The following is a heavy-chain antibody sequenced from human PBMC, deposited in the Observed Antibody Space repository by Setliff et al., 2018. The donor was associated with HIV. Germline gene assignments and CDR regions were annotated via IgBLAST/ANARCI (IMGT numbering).Heavy chain of an antibody. D-gene: IGHD2-21*02. V-gene: IGHV4-4*07. Sequence: SETLSLTCSVSGASITSHNWSWIRQAAGKGLEWIGRIYTRGNINYNPSLRSRVTMSVDTSKNQFSLKVTSVTAADTAVYYCTRDLWGDDYYYNNMDVWGKGTTVTVSS. CDR1: GASITSHN. J-gene: IGHJ6*03. CDR2: IYTRGNI. CDR3: TRDLWGDDYYYNNMDV.